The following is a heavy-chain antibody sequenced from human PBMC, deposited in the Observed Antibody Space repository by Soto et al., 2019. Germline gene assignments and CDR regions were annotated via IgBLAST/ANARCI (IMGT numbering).Heavy chain of an antibody. V-gene: IGHV3-23*01. J-gene: IGHJ3*02. CDR1: GFVFSSYA. CDR3: AKTTDGWFSAFEI. CDR2: ISGSGTTA. D-gene: IGHD6-19*01. Sequence: EVQLLESGGGLVQPGGSLRRSCAASGFVFSSYAMSWVRQAPGKGLEWVSAISGSGTTAYYADSVKGRFIFSRDNPKNTMYLQMNSLRAEDTAVYFCAKTTDGWFSAFEIWGQGTVVTVSS.